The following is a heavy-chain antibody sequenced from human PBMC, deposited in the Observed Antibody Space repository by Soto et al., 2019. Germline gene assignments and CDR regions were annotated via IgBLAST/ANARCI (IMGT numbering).Heavy chain of an antibody. J-gene: IGHJ4*02. V-gene: IGHV1-69*02. CDR1: GGTFSSYT. D-gene: IGHD3-9*01. CDR2: IIPILGIA. Sequence: QVQLVQSGAEVKKPGSSVKVSCKASGGTFSSYTISWVRQAPGQGLEWMGRIIPILGIANYAQKFQGRVTITADKSTSTAYMELSSLRSEDTAVYYCARGGNYDILTGYLDYFDYWGQGTLVTVSS. CDR3: ARGGNYDILTGYLDYFDY.